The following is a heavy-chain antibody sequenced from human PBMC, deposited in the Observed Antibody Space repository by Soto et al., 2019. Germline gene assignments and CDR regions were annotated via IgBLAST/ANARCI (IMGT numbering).Heavy chain of an antibody. CDR2: IIPILGIA. CDR1: GGTFSSYT. J-gene: IGHJ5*02. CDR3: ARDGDSSTTAGWFDP. D-gene: IGHD2-2*01. V-gene: IGHV1-69*04. Sequence: SVKVSCKASGGTFSSYTISWVRQAPGQGLEWMGRIIPILGIANYAQKFQGRVTITADKSTSTAYMELSSLRSEDTAVYYCARDGDSSTTAGWFDPWGQGTLVTVSS.